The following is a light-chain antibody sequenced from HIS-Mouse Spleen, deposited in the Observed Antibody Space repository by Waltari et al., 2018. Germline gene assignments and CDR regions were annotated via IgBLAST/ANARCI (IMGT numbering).Light chain of an antibody. CDR3: NSRDSSGNHVV. CDR2: SKN. J-gene: IGLJ2*01. Sequence: SSELTQDPAVSVALGQTVRITCQGDSLRSYYASWYQQKPGQAPVLVIYSKNNRPSGIPGRFSGSSSGNTASLTITGAQAEDEADYYCNSRDSSGNHVVFGGGTKLTVL. CDR1: SLRSYY. V-gene: IGLV3-19*01.